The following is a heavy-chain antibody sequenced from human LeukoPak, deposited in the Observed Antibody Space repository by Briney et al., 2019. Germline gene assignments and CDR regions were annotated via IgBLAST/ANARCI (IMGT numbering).Heavy chain of an antibody. CDR3: ARDLRIAVAPFPHHFDY. V-gene: IGHV3-21*01. CDR2: ISSSSSYI. CDR1: GFTFSSYS. D-gene: IGHD6-19*01. Sequence: SGGSLRLSCAASGFTFSSYSMNWVRQAPGKGLEWVSSISSSSSYIYYADSVKGRFTISRDNAKNSLYLQMNSLRAEDTAVYYCARDLRIAVAPFPHHFDYWGQGTLVTVSS. J-gene: IGHJ4*02.